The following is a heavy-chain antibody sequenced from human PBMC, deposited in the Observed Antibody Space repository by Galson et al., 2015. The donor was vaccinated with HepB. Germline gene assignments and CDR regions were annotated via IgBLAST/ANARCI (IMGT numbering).Heavy chain of an antibody. CDR3: AKFIYGDYGRGVGDY. CDR1: RFTFSSYG. D-gene: IGHD4-17*01. Sequence: SLRLSCAASRFTFSSYGMHWVRQAPGKGLEWVAVISYDGSNKYYADSVKGRFTISRDNSKNTLYLQMNSLRAEDTAVYYCAKFIYGDYGRGVGDYWGQGTLVTVSS. V-gene: IGHV3-30*18. J-gene: IGHJ4*02. CDR2: ISYDGSNK.